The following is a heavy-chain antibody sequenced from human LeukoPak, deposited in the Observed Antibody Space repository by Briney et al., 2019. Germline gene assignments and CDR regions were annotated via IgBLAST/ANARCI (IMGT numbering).Heavy chain of an antibody. Sequence: SVKVSCKASGYTFTGYYMHWVRQAPGQGLEWMGRIIPILGIANYAQKFQGRVTITADKSTSTAYMELSSLRSEDTAVYYCARGLSTIDYWGQGTLVTVSS. J-gene: IGHJ4*02. D-gene: IGHD1-1*01. V-gene: IGHV1-69*04. CDR2: IIPILGIA. CDR1: GYTFTGYY. CDR3: ARGLSTIDY.